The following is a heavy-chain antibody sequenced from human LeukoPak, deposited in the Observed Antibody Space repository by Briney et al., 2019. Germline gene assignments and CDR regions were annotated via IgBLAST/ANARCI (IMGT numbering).Heavy chain of an antibody. Sequence: GESLKISCKGSGYSFTSYCIGWVRQMPGKGLEWMGIIYPGDSDTRYSPSFQGQVTISADKSISTAYLQWSSLKASDTAMYYCASVAYYDFWSGDFDYWGQGTLVTVSS. D-gene: IGHD3-3*01. J-gene: IGHJ4*02. V-gene: IGHV5-51*01. CDR1: GYSFTSYC. CDR3: ASVAYYDFWSGDFDY. CDR2: IYPGDSDT.